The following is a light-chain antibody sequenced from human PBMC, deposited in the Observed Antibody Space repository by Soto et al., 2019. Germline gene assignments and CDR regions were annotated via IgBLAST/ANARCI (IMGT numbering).Light chain of an antibody. CDR2: GAS. J-gene: IGKJ5*01. V-gene: IGKV3-15*01. CDR1: QSVSSN. CDR3: QPYNNWLNT. Sequence: EIVMTQSPATLSVSPGERATLSCRASQSVSSNLAWYQQKPGQAPRLLIYGASTRATGIPARFSGSGSGTEYTLTISSLQSVDLAVYYCQPYNNWLNTFGQGTRLVI.